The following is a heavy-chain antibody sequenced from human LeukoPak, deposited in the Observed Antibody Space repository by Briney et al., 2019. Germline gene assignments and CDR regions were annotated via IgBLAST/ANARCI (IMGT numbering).Heavy chain of an antibody. J-gene: IGHJ4*02. CDR2: IYPGDSDT. D-gene: IGHD3-3*01. CDR1: GYSFTSYW. CDR3: ARLGVTIFGVADSPDY. V-gene: IGHV5-51*01. Sequence: GESLKISCKGCGYSFTSYWIGCVRQMPGKGLEWMGIIYPGDSDTRYSPSFQGQVTISADKSISTAYLQWSSLKASDTAMYYCARLGVTIFGVADSPDYWGQGTLVTVSS.